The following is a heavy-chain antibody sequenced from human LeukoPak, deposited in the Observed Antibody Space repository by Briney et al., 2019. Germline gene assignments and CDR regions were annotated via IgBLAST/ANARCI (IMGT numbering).Heavy chain of an antibody. V-gene: IGHV3-49*04. CDR1: TFSFGDYA. CDR3: TRAPYSNYVNLDY. J-gene: IGHJ4*02. D-gene: IGHD4-11*01. CDR2: IRSKAFGGTA. Sequence: GGSLRLSCTASTFSFGDYAMSWVRQAPGKGLEWVGFIRSKAFGGTAEYAASVKGRFTISRDDSKSIAYLQMNSLKSEDTAVYYCTRAPYSNYVNLDYWGQGTPVTVSS.